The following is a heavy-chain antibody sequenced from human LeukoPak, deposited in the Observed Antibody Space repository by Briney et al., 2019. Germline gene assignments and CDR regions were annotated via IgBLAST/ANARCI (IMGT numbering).Heavy chain of an antibody. CDR1: GGSISSYY. D-gene: IGHD3-10*01. CDR2: IYTSGST. CDR3: ARGLWFGELLQDDAFDI. Sequence: PSETLSLTCTVSGGSISSYYWSRIRQPAGKGLEWIGRIYTSGSTNYNPSLKSRVTMSVDTSKNQFSLKLSSVTAADTAVYYCARGLWFGELLQDDAFDIWGQGTMVTVSS. V-gene: IGHV4-4*07. J-gene: IGHJ3*02.